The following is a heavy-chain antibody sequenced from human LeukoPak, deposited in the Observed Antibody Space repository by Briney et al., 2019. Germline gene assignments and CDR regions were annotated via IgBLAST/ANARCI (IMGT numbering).Heavy chain of an antibody. CDR1: GGSFSGYY. V-gene: IGHV4-34*01. CDR3: ASDVVVPTSFY. Sequence: PSETLSLTCAVYGGSFSGYYWSWIREPPGKGLEWIGEINHSGSTNYNPSLKSRVTISVDTSKNQFSLKLSSVTAADTAVYYCASDVVVPTSFYWGQGTLVTVSS. J-gene: IGHJ4*02. D-gene: IGHD2-2*01. CDR2: INHSGST.